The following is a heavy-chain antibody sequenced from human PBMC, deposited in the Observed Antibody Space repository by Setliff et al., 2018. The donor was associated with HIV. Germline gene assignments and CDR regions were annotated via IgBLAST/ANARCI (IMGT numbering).Heavy chain of an antibody. J-gene: IGHJ4*02. CDR2: ISAYNGNT. V-gene: IGHV1-18*01. CDR3: ARDSDNFWSGGACLER. Sequence: ASVKVSCKASGYRFSSYGISWVRQAPGQGLEWMGWISAYNGNTNYAQKLQGRVTMTTDTSSSTAYLDLRSLRSDDTAVYYCARDSDNFWSGGACLERWGQGTLVTVSS. CDR1: GYRFSSYG. D-gene: IGHD3-3*01.